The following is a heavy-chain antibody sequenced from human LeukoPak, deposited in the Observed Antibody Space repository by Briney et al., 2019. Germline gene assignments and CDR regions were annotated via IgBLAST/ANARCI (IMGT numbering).Heavy chain of an antibody. CDR2: IYYSGST. Sequence: PSETLSLTCTVSGGSISSSSYYWGWIRQPPGKGLEWIGSIYYSGSTYYNPSLKSRVTISVDTSKNQFSLKLSSVTAADTAVYYCATRFITSVNHFDYWGQGTLVTVSS. J-gene: IGHJ4*02. D-gene: IGHD3-22*01. CDR1: GGSISSSSYY. V-gene: IGHV4-39*01. CDR3: ATRFITSVNHFDY.